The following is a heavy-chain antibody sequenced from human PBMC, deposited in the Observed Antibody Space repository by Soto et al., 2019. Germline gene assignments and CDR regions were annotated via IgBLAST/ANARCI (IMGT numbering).Heavy chain of an antibody. CDR2: IDPSDSYT. Sequence: LKISCKGSGYSLTSYWISWVRQRPGKGLEWMGRIDPSDSYTNYSPSFQGHVTISADKSISTAYLQWSSLKASDTAMYYCASGVNYYDSSGYYSDAFDIWGQGTMVTVSS. CDR3: ASGVNYYDSSGYYSDAFDI. J-gene: IGHJ3*02. CDR1: GYSLTSYW. V-gene: IGHV5-10-1*01. D-gene: IGHD3-22*01.